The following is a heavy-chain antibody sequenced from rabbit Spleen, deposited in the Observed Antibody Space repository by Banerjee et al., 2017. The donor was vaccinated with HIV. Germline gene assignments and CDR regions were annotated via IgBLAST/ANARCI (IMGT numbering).Heavy chain of an antibody. CDR3: VRGASSTGYYSL. Sequence: QSLEESGGGLVQPEGSLTLTCTASGISFSSSDYMCWVRQAPGKGLEWIACIDAGSSDFSYHATWAKGRFTISKTSSTTVTLQMTSLTAADTATYFCVRGASSTGYYSLWGQGTLVTVS. CDR2: IDAGSSDFS. CDR1: GISFSSSDY. V-gene: IGHV1S40*01. D-gene: IGHD1-1*01. J-gene: IGHJ3*01.